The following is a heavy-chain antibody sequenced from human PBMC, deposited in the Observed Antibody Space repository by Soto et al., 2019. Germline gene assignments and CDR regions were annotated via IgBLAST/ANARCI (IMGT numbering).Heavy chain of an antibody. D-gene: IGHD3-10*01. Sequence: ASVKVSCKASGYTFTSYGISWVRQAPGQGLEWMGWISPYNGNTNYAQKFQGRVTITADESTSTAYMELSSLRSEDTAVYYCAREGRYYGSGSYIDLDPTPFDYWGQGTLVTVSS. CDR2: ISPYNGNT. V-gene: IGHV1-18*01. J-gene: IGHJ4*02. CDR1: GYTFTSYG. CDR3: AREGRYYGSGSYIDLDPTPFDY.